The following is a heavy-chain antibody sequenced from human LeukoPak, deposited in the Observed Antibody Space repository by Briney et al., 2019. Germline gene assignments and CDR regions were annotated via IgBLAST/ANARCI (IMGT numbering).Heavy chain of an antibody. D-gene: IGHD3-22*01. CDR3: ARGRGAEYDTRGY. CDR1: GYTFTSYD. CDR2: MNPNSSNT. J-gene: IGHJ4*02. V-gene: IGHV1-8*01. Sequence: ASVKVSCKASGYTFTSYDIIWVRQATGQGLEWMGWMNPNSSNTGYAQKFQGRLTMTRNTSISTAYMELSSLRSEDTAVYYCARGRGAEYDTRGYWGQGTLVTVSS.